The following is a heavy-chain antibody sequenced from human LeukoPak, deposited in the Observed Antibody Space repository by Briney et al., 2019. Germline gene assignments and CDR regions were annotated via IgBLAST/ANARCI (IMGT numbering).Heavy chain of an antibody. J-gene: IGHJ4*02. CDR1: GFIFSGSA. CDR2: IKGDGSDN. Sequence: GGSLKLSCAASGFIFSGSAMHWVRQASGKGLEWVANIKGDGSDNHYVDSVRGRFTISRDNAKNSLYLQMNSLRAEDTAVYYCARDLGYYRADYWGQGTLVTVSS. D-gene: IGHD1-26*01. V-gene: IGHV3-7*04. CDR3: ARDLGYYRADY.